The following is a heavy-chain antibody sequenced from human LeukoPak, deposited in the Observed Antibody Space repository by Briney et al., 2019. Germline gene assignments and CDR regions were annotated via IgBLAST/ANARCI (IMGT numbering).Heavy chain of an antibody. D-gene: IGHD2-15*01. CDR1: GITFSSYS. J-gene: IGHJ5*02. CDR2: ISISSSYI. Sequence: GGSLGLSCAASGITFSSYSMNWVRQAPGKGLEWVSSISISSSYIYYADSVKGRFTISRNNPKNSLYLQMTSLRAEDTAVYYCERDPSDYCSGGSCPGDPWGQGTLVTVSS. CDR3: ERDPSDYCSGGSCPGDP. V-gene: IGHV3-21*01.